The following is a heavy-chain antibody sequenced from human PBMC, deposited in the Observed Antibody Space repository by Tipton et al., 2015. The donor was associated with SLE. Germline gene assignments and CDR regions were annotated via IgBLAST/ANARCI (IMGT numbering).Heavy chain of an antibody. D-gene: IGHD3-10*01. Sequence: SLRLSCAASGFTFSDYYMSWIRQAPGKGLEWVSYISSSGSTIYYADSVKGRFTISRDNSKNTLYLQMNSLRAEDTAVYYCARDGRPMVRGVYDAFDIWGQGTMVTVSS. CDR2: ISSSGSTI. CDR3: ARDGRPMVRGVYDAFDI. V-gene: IGHV3-11*04. CDR1: GFTFSDYY. J-gene: IGHJ3*02.